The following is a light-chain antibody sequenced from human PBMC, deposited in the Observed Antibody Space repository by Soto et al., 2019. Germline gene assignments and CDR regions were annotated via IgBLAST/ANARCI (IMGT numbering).Light chain of an antibody. J-gene: IGKJ4*01. V-gene: IGKV3-20*01. Sequence: VLTQSACTLSFSPGERATLSCRASQSVSSSYLAWYQQKPGQAPRLLIYGASSRATGIPDRFSGSGSGTDFTLTISRLEPEDFAVYYCPQYSSSPLTFGGGTKVDIK. CDR3: PQYSSSPLT. CDR1: QSVSSSY. CDR2: GAS.